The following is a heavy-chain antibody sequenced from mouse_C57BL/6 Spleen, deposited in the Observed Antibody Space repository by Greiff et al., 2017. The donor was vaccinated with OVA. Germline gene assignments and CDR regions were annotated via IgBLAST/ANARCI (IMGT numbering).Heavy chain of an antibody. D-gene: IGHD2-10*02. CDR1: GYAFSSSW. J-gene: IGHJ2*01. Sequence: VQLQQSGPELVKPGASVKISCKASGYAFSSSWMNWVKQRPGKGLEWIGRIYPGDGDTNYNGKFKGKATLTADKSSSTAYMQLSSLTSEDSAVYFCARGGVWYYFDYWGQGTTLTVSS. V-gene: IGHV1-82*01. CDR2: IYPGDGDT. CDR3: ARGGVWYYFDY.